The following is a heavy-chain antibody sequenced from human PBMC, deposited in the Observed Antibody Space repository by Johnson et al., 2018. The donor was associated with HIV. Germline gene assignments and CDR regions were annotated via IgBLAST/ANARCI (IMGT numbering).Heavy chain of an antibody. CDR3: ARDMGYNYYDSSGHTARYDAFDM. D-gene: IGHD3-22*01. J-gene: IGHJ3*02. Sequence: VQLVESGGGLVQPGGSLRLSCAVSGFTFDNFWMAWVRQAPGKGLEWVANINQDGSETYYVGSVKGRFTISRDNAKNSLYLQMNSLRDEDTALYYCARDMGYNYYDSSGHTARYDAFDMWGQGTMVTVSS. V-gene: IGHV3-7*05. CDR2: INQDGSET. CDR1: GFTFDNFW.